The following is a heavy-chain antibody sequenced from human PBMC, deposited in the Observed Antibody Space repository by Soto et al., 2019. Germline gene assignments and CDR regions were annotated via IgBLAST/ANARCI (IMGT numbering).Heavy chain of an antibody. Sequence: GGSLRLSCAASGFTFSDHYMDWVRQAPGKGLEWVGRTRNKANSHTTEYAASVKGRFTISRDDSKNSLYLQMNSLKVEDTAVYYCARATTVTDYWGQGALVTVSS. D-gene: IGHD4-17*01. V-gene: IGHV3-72*01. CDR3: ARATTVTDY. CDR1: GFTFSDHY. J-gene: IGHJ4*02. CDR2: TRNKANSHTT.